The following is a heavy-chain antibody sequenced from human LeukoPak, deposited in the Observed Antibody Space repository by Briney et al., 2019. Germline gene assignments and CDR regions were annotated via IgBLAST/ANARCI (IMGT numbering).Heavy chain of an antibody. Sequence: ASVKVSCKASGYTFTGYYMHWVRQATGQGLEWMGWMNPNSGNTGYAQKFQGRVTMTRNTSISTAYMELSSLRSEDTAVYYCARGRGYGDYDDWFDPWGQGTLVTVSS. CDR1: GYTFTGYY. J-gene: IGHJ5*02. D-gene: IGHD4-17*01. CDR3: ARGRGYGDYDDWFDP. CDR2: MNPNSGNT. V-gene: IGHV1-8*02.